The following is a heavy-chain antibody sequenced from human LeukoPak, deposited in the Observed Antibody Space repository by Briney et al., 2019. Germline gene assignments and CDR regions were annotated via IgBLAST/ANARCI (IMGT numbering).Heavy chain of an antibody. CDR2: ISSSGSII. V-gene: IGHV3-11*04. CDR3: ARIFGDYVFDY. J-gene: IGHJ4*02. D-gene: IGHD4-17*01. Sequence: GGSLRLSCAASGFTFSDYYTSWIRQAPGKGLEWVSYISSSGSIIYYADSVKGRFTISRDNAKNSLYLQMNSLRAEDTAVYYCARIFGDYVFDYWGQGTLVIVSS. CDR1: GFTFSDYY.